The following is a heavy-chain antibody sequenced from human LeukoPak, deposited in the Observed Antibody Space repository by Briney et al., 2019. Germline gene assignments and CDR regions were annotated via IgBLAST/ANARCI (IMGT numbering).Heavy chain of an antibody. J-gene: IGHJ6*03. V-gene: IGHV1-2*06. CDR1: GYTFTGYY. CDR3: ARDGYGSGRGHYYYMDV. D-gene: IGHD3-10*01. CDR2: INPNSGGT. Sequence: GASVKVSCKASGYTFTGYYMHWVRQAPGQGLEWMGRINPNSGGTNYAQKFQGRVTMIRDTSTSTAYMELSRLRSDDTAVYYCARDGYGSGRGHYYYMDVWGKGTTVTVSS.